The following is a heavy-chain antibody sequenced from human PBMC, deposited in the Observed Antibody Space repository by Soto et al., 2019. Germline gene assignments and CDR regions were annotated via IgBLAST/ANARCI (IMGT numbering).Heavy chain of an antibody. V-gene: IGHV2-5*01. CDR3: SRRRPFMGSDF. D-gene: IGHD3-10*01. CDR2: IFWNGDK. Sequence: QITLKESGPSLVKPTQTLTLTCTFSGFSLSTSGVAVGWVRQTPGKALEWLALIFWNGDKRYRPSLEGRLSITMDTSKNQVVLTMTNMDPADTGTYYCSRRRPFMGSDFWGQGTLVTVSS. J-gene: IGHJ4*02. CDR1: GFSLSTSGVA.